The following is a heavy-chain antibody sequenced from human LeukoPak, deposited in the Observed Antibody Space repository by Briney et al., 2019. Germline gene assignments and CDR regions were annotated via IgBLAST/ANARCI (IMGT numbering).Heavy chain of an antibody. D-gene: IGHD2-2*01. CDR3: AREGVVPAAIYYYYMDV. CDR2: IIPILGIA. CDR1: GGTFSSYT. J-gene: IGHJ6*03. V-gene: IGHV1-69*04. Sequence: SVKVSCKASGGTFSSYTISWVRQAPGRGLEWMGRIIPILGIANYAQKFQGRVTITADKSTSTAYMELSSLRSEDTAVYYCAREGVVPAAIYYYYMDVWGKGTTVTVSS.